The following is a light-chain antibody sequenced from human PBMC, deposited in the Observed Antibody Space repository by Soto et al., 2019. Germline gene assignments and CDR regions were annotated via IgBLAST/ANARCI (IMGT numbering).Light chain of an antibody. CDR2: DAS. CDR3: QQYDNYPLT. Sequence: DIQMTQSPSTLSASVGARVTITCRASQSVRSWLAWYQQKPGRAPKFLIYDASSLESGVPSRFGGSGSGTEFTLTISNLQPDDFATYYCQQYDNYPLTFGGGTKVDIK. J-gene: IGKJ4*01. CDR1: QSVRSW. V-gene: IGKV1-5*01.